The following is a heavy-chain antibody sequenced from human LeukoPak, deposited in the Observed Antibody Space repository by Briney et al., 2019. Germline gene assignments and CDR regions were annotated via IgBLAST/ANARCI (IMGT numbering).Heavy chain of an antibody. Sequence: PGGSLRLSCAASGFTVSSNYMSWVRQAPGKGLEWVSVIYSGGSTYYADSVKGRFTISRDNSKNTLYLQMNSLRAEDTAVYYCAKQRYDILTGLDYWDQGTLVTVSS. CDR1: GFTVSSNY. CDR3: AKQRYDILTGLDY. CDR2: IYSGGST. J-gene: IGHJ4*02. D-gene: IGHD3-9*01. V-gene: IGHV3-66*04.